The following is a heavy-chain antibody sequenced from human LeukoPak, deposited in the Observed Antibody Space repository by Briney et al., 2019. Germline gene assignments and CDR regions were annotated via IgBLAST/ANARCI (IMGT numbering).Heavy chain of an antibody. CDR1: GGSFSGYY. J-gene: IGHJ4*02. V-gene: IGHV4-34*01. D-gene: IGHD6-19*01. CDR3: ATSSGWYSSLQY. Sequence: KPSETLSLTCAVYGGSFSGYYWSWIRQPPGKGLEWIGEINHSGSTNYNPSLKSRVTISVDTSKNQFSLKLSSVTAADTAVYYCATSSGWYSSLQYWGQGTLVTVSS. CDR2: INHSGST.